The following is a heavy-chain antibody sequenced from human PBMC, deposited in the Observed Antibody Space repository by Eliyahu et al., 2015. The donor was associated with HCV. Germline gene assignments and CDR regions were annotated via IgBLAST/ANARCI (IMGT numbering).Heavy chain of an antibody. Sequence: QVQLQQWGAGLLKPSETLSLTCAVYGGSLDNYYWSWIRQSPGKGLEWIGEINHSGSTFYNPSLKSRVTISVDTSKIQFSLHVRSVTAADTAHYYCARGRVPAGDQLFDNWGQGTLVTVSP. D-gene: IGHD7-27*01. CDR2: INHSGST. J-gene: IGHJ4*02. CDR1: GGSLDNYY. CDR3: ARGRVPAGDQLFDN. V-gene: IGHV4-34*02.